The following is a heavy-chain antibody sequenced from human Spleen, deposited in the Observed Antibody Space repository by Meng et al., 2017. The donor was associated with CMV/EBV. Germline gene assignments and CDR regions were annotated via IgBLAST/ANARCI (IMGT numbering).Heavy chain of an antibody. Sequence: SETLSLTCTVSGVSISSGDFYWNWIRQHPGKGLEYIGYIYYSGSTYYTPSLKSRVTMSVDTSKNQFSLRLSSMTAADTAVYYCARARIAARNFYYGMDVWGQGTTVTVSS. CDR3: ARARIAARNFYYGMDV. J-gene: IGHJ6*02. CDR1: GVSISSGDFY. CDR2: IYYSGST. D-gene: IGHD6-6*01. V-gene: IGHV4-31*03.